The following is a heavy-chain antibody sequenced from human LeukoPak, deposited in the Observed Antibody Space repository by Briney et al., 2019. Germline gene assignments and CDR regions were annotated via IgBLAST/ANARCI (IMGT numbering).Heavy chain of an antibody. D-gene: IGHD3-9*01. CDR2: ISTSSSYI. J-gene: IGHJ4*02. CDR1: GFTFNKYS. V-gene: IGHV3-21*01. CDR3: ARGADYHILTGYYDY. Sequence: GGSLRLSCAASGFTFNKYSMNWVRQAPGKGLEWVSSISTSSSYIYYADSVKGRFTISRDNAKNSLYLQMNSLRAEDTAVYYCARGADYHILTGYYDYWGQGTLVTVSS.